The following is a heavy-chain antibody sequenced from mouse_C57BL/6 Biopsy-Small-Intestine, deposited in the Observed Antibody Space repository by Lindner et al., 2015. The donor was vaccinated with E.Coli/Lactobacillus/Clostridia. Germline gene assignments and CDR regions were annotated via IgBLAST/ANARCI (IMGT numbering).Heavy chain of an antibody. V-gene: IGHV1-63*01. CDR1: GGTFSTYA. CDR3: VRDRSGGLKLWSG. Sequence: SVKVSCKASGGTFSTYAIDWVRQAPGQGLEWMGGITPVSGTTNYAQKFQGRVTITADESTTTAYMELSSLRSEDTAMYYCVRDRSGGLKLWSGWGQGTLITVSS. J-gene: IGHJ4*01. D-gene: IGHD1-1*02. CDR2: ITPVSGTT.